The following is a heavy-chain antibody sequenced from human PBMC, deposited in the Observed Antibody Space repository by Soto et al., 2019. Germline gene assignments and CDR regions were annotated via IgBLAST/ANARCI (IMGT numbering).Heavy chain of an antibody. V-gene: IGHV4-59*08. D-gene: IGHD3-10*01. CDR2: IYYSGST. CDR3: ARLGSGSHLH. CDR1: VGSISSYY. J-gene: IGHJ4*02. Sequence: PSETLSLTCTVSVGSISSYYWSWIRQPPGKGLEWIGYIYYSGSTNYNPSLKSRVTISVDTSKNQFSLKLSSVTAADTAVYYCARLGSGSHLHWGQGTLVTV.